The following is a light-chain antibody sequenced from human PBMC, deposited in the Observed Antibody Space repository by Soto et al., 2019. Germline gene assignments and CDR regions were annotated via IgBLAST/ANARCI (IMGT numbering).Light chain of an antibody. Sequence: QSVLTQPRSVSGSPGQSGTISCTGTSSDVGGYNFVSWYQQYPGKAPKVIIYDVTKRPSGVPDRFSGSKSGNTASLTISGLQAEAEADYFCCSYAGTYPLWVFGGGTKLTVL. J-gene: IGLJ3*02. CDR1: SSDVGGYNF. V-gene: IGLV2-11*01. CDR3: CSYAGTYPLWV. CDR2: DVT.